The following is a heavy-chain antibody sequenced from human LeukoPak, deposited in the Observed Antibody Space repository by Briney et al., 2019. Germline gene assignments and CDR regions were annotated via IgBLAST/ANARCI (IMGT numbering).Heavy chain of an antibody. D-gene: IGHD5-12*01. CDR1: GGSISSGGYY. CDR3: ARDGGSGYDTGLDFDY. Sequence: SQTLSLTCTVSGGSISSGGYYWSWIRQPPGKGLEWIGYIYHSGSTYYNPSLKSRVTISVDRSKNQFSLKLSSVTAADTAVYYCARDGGSGYDTGLDFDYWGQGTLVTVSS. CDR2: IYHSGST. J-gene: IGHJ4*02. V-gene: IGHV4-30-2*01.